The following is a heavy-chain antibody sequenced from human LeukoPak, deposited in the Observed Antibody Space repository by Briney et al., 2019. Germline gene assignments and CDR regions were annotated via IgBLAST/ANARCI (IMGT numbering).Heavy chain of an antibody. CDR3: GGYNWFEP. CDR1: GFTFGDYG. V-gene: IGHV3-49*04. Sequence: GGSLRLSCTTSGFTFGDYGMHWVRQAPGKGLEWVGFIRSKTFGGTIEYAASVKGRFTISRDDSKSIAYPQINSLKTDDTAVYYCGGYNWFEPWGQGTLVTVSS. D-gene: IGHD2-2*01. CDR2: IRSKTFGGTI. J-gene: IGHJ5*02.